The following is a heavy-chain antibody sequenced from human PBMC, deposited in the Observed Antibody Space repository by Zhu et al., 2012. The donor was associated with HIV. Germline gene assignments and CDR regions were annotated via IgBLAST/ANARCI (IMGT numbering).Heavy chain of an antibody. J-gene: IGHJ4*02. CDR1: GVSISSGNW. CDR3: ARALTMVRGVIGVKNGDY. Sequence: QVQLLESGPGLVRPSETLSLTCAVTGVSISSGNWWSWVRQTPTKGLEWIGEINPRGITNYNPAFKSRLSLSIDGSKNQFSLKLRSVIAADTAVYYCARALTMVRGVIGVKNGDYWGPGILVTVSS. CDR2: INPRGIT. V-gene: IGHV4-4*02. D-gene: IGHD3-10*01.